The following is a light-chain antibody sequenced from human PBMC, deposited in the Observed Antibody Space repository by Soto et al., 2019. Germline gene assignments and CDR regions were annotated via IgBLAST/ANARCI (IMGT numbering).Light chain of an antibody. J-gene: IGKJ1*01. CDR2: DAS. CDR3: QHRRR. Sequence: VLTQSPATLSLSPGDRATLSCRAGQNINNFIAWYQHKPGQAPRLLIYDASNRATGIPGRFSGSGSETDFTLTNASLESGGLAVEYCQHRRRFGQGTKVDIK. V-gene: IGKV3-11*01. CDR1: QNINNF.